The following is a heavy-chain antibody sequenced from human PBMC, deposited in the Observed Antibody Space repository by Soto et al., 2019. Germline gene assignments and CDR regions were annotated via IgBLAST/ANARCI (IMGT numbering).Heavy chain of an antibody. CDR2: IIPIFGTA. CDR3: ARDLLDYYDNSRGFEY. Sequence: QVQLVQSGAEVKKPGSSVKVSCKASGGTFSSYAISWVRQAPGQGLEWMGGIIPIFGTANYAQKFQGRVKITAEESTSTAYMELSRLRSEDTAVYYCARDLLDYYDNSRGFEYWGPGTLVTVS. CDR1: GGTFSSYA. V-gene: IGHV1-69*01. D-gene: IGHD3-22*01. J-gene: IGHJ4*02.